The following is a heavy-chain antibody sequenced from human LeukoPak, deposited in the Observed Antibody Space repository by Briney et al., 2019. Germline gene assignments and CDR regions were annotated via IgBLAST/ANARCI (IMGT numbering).Heavy chain of an antibody. J-gene: IGHJ4*02. D-gene: IGHD1-26*01. CDR1: GYTFTSYD. CDR3: ARDRGSNSGSDY. Sequence: ASVKVSCKASGYTFTSYDINWVRQATGQGLEWMGIINPSGGSTSYAQKFQGRVTMTRDTSTSTVYMELSSLRSEDTAVYYCARDRGSNSGSDYWGQGTLVTVSS. V-gene: IGHV1-46*01. CDR2: INPSGGST.